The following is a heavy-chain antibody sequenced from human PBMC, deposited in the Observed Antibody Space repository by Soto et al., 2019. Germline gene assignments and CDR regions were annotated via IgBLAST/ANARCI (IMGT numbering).Heavy chain of an antibody. CDR3: AKDLHDAAAGR. D-gene: IGHD6-13*01. V-gene: IGHV3-74*01. CDR1: GFTFADWW. Sequence: DVQLVESGGGLFQPGGSLRLSCAASGFTFADWWMHWVRQAPGKGLVWVSRIKGDGSRINFADFVKGRFTVSRDNAKNTVYLQVNSLTVEDTAVYYCAKDLHDAAAGRWGQGTLVIVSS. J-gene: IGHJ4*02. CDR2: IKGDGSRI.